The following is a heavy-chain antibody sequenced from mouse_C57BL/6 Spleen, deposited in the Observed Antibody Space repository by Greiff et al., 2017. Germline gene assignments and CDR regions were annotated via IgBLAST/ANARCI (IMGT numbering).Heavy chain of an antibody. D-gene: IGHD2-2*01. CDR3: ARRGWLREDAMDY. Sequence: QVQLQQPGAELVKPGASVKLSCKASGYTFTSYWMQWVKQRPGQGLEWIGEIDPSDCYTNYNQKFKGKATLTVDTSSSTAYMQLSSLTSEDSAVYYCARRGWLREDAMDYWGQGTSVTVSS. CDR1: GYTFTSYW. V-gene: IGHV1-50*01. CDR2: IDPSDCYT. J-gene: IGHJ4*01.